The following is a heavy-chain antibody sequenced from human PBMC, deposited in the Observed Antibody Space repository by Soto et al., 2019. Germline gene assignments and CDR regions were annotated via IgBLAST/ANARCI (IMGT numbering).Heavy chain of an antibody. J-gene: IGHJ4*02. D-gene: IGHD6-19*01. V-gene: IGHV4-34*01. CDR2: INHSGST. Sequence: SETLSLTCAVYGGSFSGYYWSWIRQPPGKWLEWIGEINHSGSTNYNPSLKSRVTISVDTSKNQFSLKLSSVTAADTAVYYCARDGSSGWYYFDYWGQGXLVTVYS. CDR1: GGSFSGYY. CDR3: ARDGSSGWYYFDY.